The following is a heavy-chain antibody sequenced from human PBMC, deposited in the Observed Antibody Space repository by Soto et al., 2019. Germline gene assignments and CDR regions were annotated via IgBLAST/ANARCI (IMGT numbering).Heavy chain of an antibody. CDR1: GGSISSYY. Sequence: PSETLSLTCTVSGGSISSYYWSWIRQPPGKGLEWIGYIYYSGSTNYNPSLKSRVTISVDTSKNQFSLKLSSVTAADTAVYYCARGYCSSTSCYGYYYYYMDVWGKGTTVTVSS. V-gene: IGHV4-59*08. D-gene: IGHD2-2*01. CDR3: ARGYCSSTSCYGYYYYYMDV. CDR2: IYYSGST. J-gene: IGHJ6*03.